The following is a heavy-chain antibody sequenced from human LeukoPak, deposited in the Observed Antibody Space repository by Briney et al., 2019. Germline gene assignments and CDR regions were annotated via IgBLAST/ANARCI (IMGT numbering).Heavy chain of an antibody. CDR1: GFTFSNHW. V-gene: IGHV3-74*01. CDR3: ARDRTTVTVFDY. J-gene: IGHJ4*02. D-gene: IGHD4-17*01. CDR2: IKTDGTIT. Sequence: GGSLRLSRVGSGFTFSNHWMHWVRQAPGKGLVWVSRIKTDGTITSYADSVEGRFTISRDNAKNTLYLQMDSLRAEDTAVYYCARDRTTVTVFDYWGQGILVTVSS.